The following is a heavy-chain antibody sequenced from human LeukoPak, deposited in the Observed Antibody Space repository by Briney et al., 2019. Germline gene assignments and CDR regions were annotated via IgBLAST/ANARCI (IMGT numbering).Heavy chain of an antibody. CDR1: GGSVSSGSYY. CDR3: AGRVTASLLVGEAIDY. CDR2: IYYSGST. V-gene: IGHV4-61*01. J-gene: IGHJ4*02. D-gene: IGHD1-26*01. Sequence: PSETLSLTCTVSGGSVSSGSYYWSWTRQPPGKGLEWIGYIYYSGSTNYNPSLKSRVTISVDTSKNQFSLKLSSVTAADTAVYYCAGRVTASLLVGEAIDYWGQGTLVTVSS.